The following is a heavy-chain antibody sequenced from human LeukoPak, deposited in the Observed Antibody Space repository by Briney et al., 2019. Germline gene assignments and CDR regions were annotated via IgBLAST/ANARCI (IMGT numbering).Heavy chain of an antibody. J-gene: IGHJ4*02. CDR3: TRVGYIDEGIDY. CDR2: IKQVGSKK. CDR1: GFPFSSYW. D-gene: IGHD5-24*01. Sequence: GSLRLSCVASGFPFSSYWMNWVRQAPGKGLEWVANIKQVGSKKSYVDSVKGRFTISRDNAKNSLYLQMNSLRAEDTAIYYCTRVGYIDEGIDYWGQGTLVTVSS. V-gene: IGHV3-7*04.